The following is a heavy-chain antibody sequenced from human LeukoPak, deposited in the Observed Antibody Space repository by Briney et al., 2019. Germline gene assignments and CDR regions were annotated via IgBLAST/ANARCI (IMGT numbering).Heavy chain of an antibody. D-gene: IGHD6-13*01. CDR2: IKQDGSEK. J-gene: IGHJ4*02. CDR1: GFTFSSYW. Sequence: GGSLRLSCAASGFTFSSYWMSWVRQAPGKGLEWVANIKQDGSEKYYVDSVKGRFTISRDNAKNSLYLQMNSPRAEDTAVYYCARSSIAAAGRGDFDYWGQGTLVTVSS. V-gene: IGHV3-7*01. CDR3: ARSSIAAAGRGDFDY.